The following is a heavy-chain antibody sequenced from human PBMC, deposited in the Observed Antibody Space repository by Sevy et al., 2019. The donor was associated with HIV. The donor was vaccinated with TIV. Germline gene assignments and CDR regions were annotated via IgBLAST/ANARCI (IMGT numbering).Heavy chain of an antibody. Sequence: GGSLRLSCAASGFTFSSYSMNWVRQAPRKGLEWVSSISSSSSYIYYADSVKGRFTISRDKSKNTLYLQMNSLRTEDTALYYCAGGRYDSSGSFDALDIWGQGTMVTVSS. J-gene: IGHJ3*02. CDR3: AGGRYDSSGSFDALDI. CDR2: ISSSSSYI. V-gene: IGHV3-21*04. D-gene: IGHD3-22*01. CDR1: GFTFSSYS.